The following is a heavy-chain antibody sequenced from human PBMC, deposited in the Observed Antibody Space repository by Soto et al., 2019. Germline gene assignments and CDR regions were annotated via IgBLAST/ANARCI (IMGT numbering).Heavy chain of an antibody. D-gene: IGHD6-19*01. Sequence: VQLVESGGGVVQPGRSLRLSCAASGFTFSSYWMHWVRQAPGKGLVWVSRINSDGSSTSYADSVKGRFTISRDNAKNTLYLQMNSLRAEDTAVYYCARAAVAGLNWFDPWGQGTLVTVSS. J-gene: IGHJ5*02. CDR3: ARAAVAGLNWFDP. CDR1: GFTFSSYW. V-gene: IGHV3-74*02. CDR2: INSDGSST.